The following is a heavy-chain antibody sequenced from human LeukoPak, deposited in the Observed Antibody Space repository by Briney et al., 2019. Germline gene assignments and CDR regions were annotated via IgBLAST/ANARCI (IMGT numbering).Heavy chain of an antibody. V-gene: IGHV3-9*03. CDR2: ISWNSGSI. J-gene: IGHJ3*02. D-gene: IGHD2-8*02. CDR3: AKDEFVASDFTGAFDI. CDR1: GFTFDDYA. Sequence: GRSLRLSCAASGFTFDDYAMHGVRQAPGKGLEGGSGISWNSGSIGYEDSVKGRFTISRDNAKNSLYLQMNSLRAEDMALYYCAKDEFVASDFTGAFDIWGQGTMVTVSS.